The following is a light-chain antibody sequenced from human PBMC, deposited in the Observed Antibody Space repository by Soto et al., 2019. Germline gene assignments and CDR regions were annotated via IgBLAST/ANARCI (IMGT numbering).Light chain of an antibody. J-gene: IGLJ3*02. CDR3: SSYTSSSTPYWV. CDR2: DVS. V-gene: IGLV2-14*01. CDR1: SSDVGGYNY. Sequence: QSALTQPASVSGSPGQSITISCTGTSSDVGGYNYVSWYQQHPGKAPKLMIYDVSNRPSGVSNRFSGSKSGNTASLTISGLQAEDEDDYYCSSYTSSSTPYWVFGGGTKLTVL.